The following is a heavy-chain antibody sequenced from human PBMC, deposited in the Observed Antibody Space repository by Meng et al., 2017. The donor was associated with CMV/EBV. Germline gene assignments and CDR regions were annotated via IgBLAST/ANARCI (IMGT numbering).Heavy chain of an antibody. CDR1: GYTFTDYY. J-gene: IGHJ4*02. CDR2: SDPLTGGR. Sequence: ASVKVSCKAAGYTFTDYYIHWVRQAPGQGLEWLGWSDPLTGGRNYAQKFQDRVTMTRDKSVRTAYMEMTRLRSDDTAVYFCVRDFRGAGLRPLIYWGQGTLVTVSS. D-gene: IGHD4-17*01. CDR3: VRDFRGAGLRPLIY. V-gene: IGHV1-2*02.